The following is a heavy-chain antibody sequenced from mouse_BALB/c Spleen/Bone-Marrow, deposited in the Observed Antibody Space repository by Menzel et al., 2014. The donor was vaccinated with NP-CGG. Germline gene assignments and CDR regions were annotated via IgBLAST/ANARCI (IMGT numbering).Heavy chain of an antibody. CDR1: GLDFSRYW. Sequence: VQLQQSGGGLVLPGGSLKLSCAASGLDFSRYWMSWVRQAPGKGLEWIGEINPDSSTINYTPSLKDKFIISRDNAKNTQYLRLNKVRSEDTALYFCARPDYYGYLNYWSQGTTLTVSS. J-gene: IGHJ2*01. CDR3: ARPDYYGYLNY. D-gene: IGHD1-1*01. CDR2: INPDSSTI. V-gene: IGHV4-1*02.